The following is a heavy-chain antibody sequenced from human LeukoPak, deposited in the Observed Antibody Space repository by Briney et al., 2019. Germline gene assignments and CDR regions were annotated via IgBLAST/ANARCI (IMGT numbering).Heavy chain of an antibody. CDR3: TRGYWFDP. D-gene: IGHD3-10*01. CDR2: IKSKTDGGTT. Sequence: GGSLRLSCAASGFTFSSYEMNWVRQAPGKGPEWVGRIKSKTDGGTTDYAAPVKGRFTISRDDSKTTLYLQMNSLTTEDTAVYYCTRGYWFDPWGQGTLVTVSS. V-gene: IGHV3-15*01. J-gene: IGHJ5*02. CDR1: GFTFSSYE.